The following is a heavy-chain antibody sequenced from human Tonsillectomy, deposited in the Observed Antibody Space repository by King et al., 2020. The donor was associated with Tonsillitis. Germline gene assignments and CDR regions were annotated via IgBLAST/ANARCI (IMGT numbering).Heavy chain of an antibody. Sequence: VQLVESGGGVVQPGRSLRLSCAASGFTFSSYGMHWVRQAPGKGLDVVAVIWYDGSNKYYAYSVKGRFTLSRDNSKNTLYLQLNSLRAEDTAVYYCARVKSSCHDYWGQGTLVTGSS. D-gene: IGHD2-15*01. CDR3: ARVKSSCHDY. CDR1: GFTFSSYG. J-gene: IGHJ4*02. CDR2: IWYDGSNK. V-gene: IGHV3-33*01.